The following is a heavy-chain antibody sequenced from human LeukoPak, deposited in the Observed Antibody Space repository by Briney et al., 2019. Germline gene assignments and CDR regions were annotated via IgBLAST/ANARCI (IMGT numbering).Heavy chain of an antibody. CDR3: ASLGQGKGLDY. Sequence: PSETLSLTCTVSGGSISSSKYYWGWIRQPPGKGLEWIGTIFNSGSTHYNPSLKSRVTISVDTSKNQFSLKLSSVTAADTAVYYCASLGQGKGLDYWGQGTLVTVSS. CDR1: GGSISSSKYY. J-gene: IGHJ4*02. CDR2: IFNSGST. V-gene: IGHV4-39*01.